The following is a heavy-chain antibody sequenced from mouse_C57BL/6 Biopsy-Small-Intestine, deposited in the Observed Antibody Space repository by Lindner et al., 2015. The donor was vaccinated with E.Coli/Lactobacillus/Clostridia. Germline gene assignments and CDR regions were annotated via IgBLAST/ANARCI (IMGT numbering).Heavy chain of an antibody. CDR2: IDPENGDT. CDR3: TTRWLLRPDY. V-gene: IGHV14-4*01. CDR1: GFNIKDDY. J-gene: IGHJ2*01. D-gene: IGHD2-3*01. Sequence: VQLQESGAELVRPGASVKLSCTASGFNIKDDYMHWVKQRPEQGLEWIGWIDPENGDTEYASKFQGKATITADTSSNTAYLRLSSLTSEDTAVYYCTTRWLLRPDYWGQGTTLTVSS.